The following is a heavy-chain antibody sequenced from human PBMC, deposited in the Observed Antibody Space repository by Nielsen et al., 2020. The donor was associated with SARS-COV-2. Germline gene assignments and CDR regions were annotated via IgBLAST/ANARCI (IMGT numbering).Heavy chain of an antibody. D-gene: IGHD2-8*01. Sequence: SETLSLTCTVSGGSINNYYWSWIRQPPGKGLEWIGEINHSGSTNYNPSLKSRVTTSVDTSKNQFSLKLSSVTAADTAVYYCARGNTKDHSLDVWGQGTTVTVSS. CDR2: INHSGST. CDR1: GGSINNYY. CDR3: ARGNTKDHSLDV. J-gene: IGHJ6*02. V-gene: IGHV4-34*01.